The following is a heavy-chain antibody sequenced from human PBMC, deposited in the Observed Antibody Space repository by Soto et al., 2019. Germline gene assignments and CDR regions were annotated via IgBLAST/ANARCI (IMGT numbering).Heavy chain of an antibody. CDR1: GFIVSDTY. CDR3: GRDPRFCGGGSSPIRGDVYDI. J-gene: IGHJ3*02. D-gene: IGHD2-15*01. Sequence: GGSLRLSCTASGFIVSDTYVNWVRQAPGKGLEWVSVISNRGDTHYADSVRGRFSLSRDISDNTLHLQMNNLRVEDTAVYYCGRDPRFCGGGSSPIRGDVYDIGGKGKRFPVS. CDR2: ISNRGDT. V-gene: IGHV3-66*01.